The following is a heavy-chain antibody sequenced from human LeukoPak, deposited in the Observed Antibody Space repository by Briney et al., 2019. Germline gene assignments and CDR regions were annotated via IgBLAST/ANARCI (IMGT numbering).Heavy chain of an antibody. Sequence: PGRSLRLSCAASGFTFSSYGMHWVHQAPGKGLEWVAVISYDGSNKYYADSVKGRFTISRDNSKNTLYLQMNSLRAEDTAVYYCAKEGVLWFGELLSGESYFDYWGQGTLVTVSS. V-gene: IGHV3-30*18. D-gene: IGHD3-10*01. CDR3: AKEGVLWFGELLSGESYFDY. CDR1: GFTFSSYG. J-gene: IGHJ4*02. CDR2: ISYDGSNK.